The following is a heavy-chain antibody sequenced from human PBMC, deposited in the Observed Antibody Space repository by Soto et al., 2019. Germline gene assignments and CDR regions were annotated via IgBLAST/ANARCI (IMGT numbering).Heavy chain of an antibody. CDR1: GYSFTSYW. CDR3: ARRGIAAAGTGWFDP. D-gene: IGHD6-13*01. V-gene: IGHV5-51*01. CDR2: IYPGESDT. J-gene: IGHJ5*02. Sequence: GESLKISCKGSGYSFTSYWIGWVRQMPGKGLEWMGIIYPGESDTRYSPSFQGQVTISADKSISTAYLQWSSLKASDTAMYYCARRGIAAAGTGWFDPWGQGTLVTVSS.